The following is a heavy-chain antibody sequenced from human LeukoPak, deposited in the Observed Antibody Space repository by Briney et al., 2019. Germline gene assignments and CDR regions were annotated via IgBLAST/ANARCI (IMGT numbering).Heavy chain of an antibody. V-gene: IGHV3-21*01. CDR3: AREGVVVPAAPLDY. D-gene: IGHD2-2*01. CDR1: GFTFSSYS. Sequence: GSLRLSCAASGFTFSSYSMNWVRQAPGKVLEWASSISSSSSYIYYADSVKGRFTISRDNAKNSLYLQMNSLRAEDTAVYYCAREGVVVPAAPLDYWGEGTLVTASS. CDR2: ISSSSSYI. J-gene: IGHJ4*02.